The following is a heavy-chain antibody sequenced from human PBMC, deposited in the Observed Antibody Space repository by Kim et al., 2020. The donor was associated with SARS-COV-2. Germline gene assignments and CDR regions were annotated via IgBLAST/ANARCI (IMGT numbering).Heavy chain of an antibody. D-gene: IGHD6-19*01. CDR1: GGSISSSNW. J-gene: IGHJ6*03. CDR2: IYHSGST. Sequence: SETLSLTCAVSGGSISSSNWWSWVRQPPGKGLEWIGEIYHSGSTNYNPSLKSRVTISVDKSKNQFSLKLSSVTAADTAVYYCAREELTQWLVLGGGFYYYYMDVWGKGTTVTVSS. V-gene: IGHV4-4*02. CDR3: AREELTQWLVLGGGFYYYYMDV.